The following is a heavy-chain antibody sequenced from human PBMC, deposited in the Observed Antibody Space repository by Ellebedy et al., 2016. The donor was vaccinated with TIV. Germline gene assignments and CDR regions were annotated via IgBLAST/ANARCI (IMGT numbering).Heavy chain of an antibody. CDR3: AKDDEAG. Sequence: GGSLRLXXAASGFTFSTYAMSWVRQAPGKGLEWVSAIGGSGGSTYYADSVKGRFAISRDNSNNTLYLQMNSLRAEDTAVYYCAKDDEAGWGQGTLVTVSS. CDR2: IGGSGGST. D-gene: IGHD6-19*01. CDR1: GFTFSTYA. J-gene: IGHJ4*02. V-gene: IGHV3-23*01.